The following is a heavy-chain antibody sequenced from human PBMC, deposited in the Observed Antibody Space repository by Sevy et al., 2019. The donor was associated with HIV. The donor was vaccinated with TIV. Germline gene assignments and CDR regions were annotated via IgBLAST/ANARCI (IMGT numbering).Heavy chain of an antibody. CDR3: ARDRGAEGYMDV. CDR2: IYYSGST. D-gene: IGHD3-10*01. Sequence: SETLSLTCTVSGGSINSGGYYWSWIRQHPGKGLEWIGYIYYSGSTYYNPSLKSRVTISVDTSKNQFSLKLSSVTAADTAVYYCARDRGAEGYMDVWGKGTTVTVSS. J-gene: IGHJ6*03. V-gene: IGHV4-31*03. CDR1: GGSINSGGYY.